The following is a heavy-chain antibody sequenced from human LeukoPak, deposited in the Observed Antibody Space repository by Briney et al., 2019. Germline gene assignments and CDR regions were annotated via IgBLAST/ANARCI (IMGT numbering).Heavy chain of an antibody. V-gene: IGHV4-4*07. CDR2: IYTSGST. D-gene: IGHD2-2*01. CDR1: GGSISSYY. J-gene: IGHJ4*02. CDR3: ARQYCSSTSCYGGIWDY. Sequence: SETLSLTCTVSGGSISSYYWSWIRQPAGKGLEWIGRIYTSGSTNYNPSLKSRVTMSVDTSKNQSSLKLSSVTAADTAVYYCARQYCSSTSCYGGIWDYWGQGTLVTVSS.